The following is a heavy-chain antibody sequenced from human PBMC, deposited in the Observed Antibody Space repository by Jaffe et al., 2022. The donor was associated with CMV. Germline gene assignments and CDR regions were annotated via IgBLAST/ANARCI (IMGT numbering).Heavy chain of an antibody. CDR3: ARPGAPYAFDI. J-gene: IGHJ3*02. Sequence: QLQLQESGPGLVKPSETLSLTCTVSGGSISSSSYYWGWIRQPPGKGLEWIGSIYYSGSTYYNPSLKSRVTISVDTSKNQFSLKLSSVTAADTAVYYCARPGAPYAFDIWGQGTMVTVSS. CDR1: GGSISSSSYY. D-gene: IGHD1-26*01. V-gene: IGHV4-39*01. CDR2: IYYSGST.